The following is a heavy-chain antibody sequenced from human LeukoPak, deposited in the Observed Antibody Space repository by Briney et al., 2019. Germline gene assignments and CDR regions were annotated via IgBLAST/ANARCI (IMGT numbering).Heavy chain of an antibody. CDR2: IYYSGST. J-gene: IGHJ4*02. V-gene: IGHV4-39*07. CDR1: GGSISSSSYY. Sequence: SETLSLTCTVSGGSISSSSYYWGWIRQPPGKGLEWIGSIYYSGSTYYNPSLKSRVTISVDTSKNQFSLKLSSVTAADTAVYYCATSSDILTGYSYYFDYWGQGTLVTVSS. D-gene: IGHD3-9*01. CDR3: ATSSDILTGYSYYFDY.